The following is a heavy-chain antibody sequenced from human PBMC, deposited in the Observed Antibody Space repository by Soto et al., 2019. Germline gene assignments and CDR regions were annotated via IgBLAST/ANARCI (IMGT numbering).Heavy chain of an antibody. J-gene: IGHJ6*02. CDR2: ISSSGSTI. Sequence: PGGSLRLSCAASGFTFSSYEMNWVRQAPGKGLEWVSYISSSGSTIYYADSVKGRFTISRDNAKNSLYLQMNSLRAEDTAAYYCARVGHDFWSGYPDVWGQGTTVTVSS. D-gene: IGHD3-3*01. CDR1: GFTFSSYE. CDR3: ARVGHDFWSGYPDV. V-gene: IGHV3-48*03.